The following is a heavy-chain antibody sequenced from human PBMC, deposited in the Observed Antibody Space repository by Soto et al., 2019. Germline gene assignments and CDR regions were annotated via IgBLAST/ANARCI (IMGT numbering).Heavy chain of an antibody. J-gene: IGHJ4*02. D-gene: IGHD3-10*01. CDR3: ARDSPTSGYC. CDR2: IYYSGST. V-gene: IGHV4-61*01. Sequence: SETLSLTCTVSGGSVSSGSYYWSWIRQPPGKGLEWIGYIYYSGSTNYNPSLKSRVTISVDTSKNQFSLKLSSVTAADTAVYYCARDSPTSGYCWGQGTLVTVSS. CDR1: GGSVSSGSYY.